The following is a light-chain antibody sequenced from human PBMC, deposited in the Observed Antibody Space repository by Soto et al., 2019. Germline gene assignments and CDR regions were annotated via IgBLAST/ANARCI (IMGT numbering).Light chain of an antibody. Sequence: QSALTQPPSASGTPGQRVTISCSGSSSNIGSNTVNWYQHLPGAAPRLLIYSNSQRPSGVPDRFSGSKSGTSASLAISGLRSDGEADYYCGSWGDSLNSFFVFGTGTKVTVL. J-gene: IGLJ1*01. CDR3: GSWGDSLNSFFV. CDR2: SNS. CDR1: SSNIGSNT. V-gene: IGLV1-44*01.